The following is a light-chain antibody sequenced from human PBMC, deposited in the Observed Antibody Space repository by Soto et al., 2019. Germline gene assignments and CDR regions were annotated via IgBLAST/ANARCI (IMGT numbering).Light chain of an antibody. Sequence: EIVLTQSPGTLSLFPGERATLSCRATQSVNSDYLAWYQQKPGQAPRLLIYIASRRATGIPDRFSGSGSGTDFTITIHRLEPEDFAVYYCQQYGTSPWTFGQRTKVEIK. J-gene: IGKJ1*01. V-gene: IGKV3-20*01. CDR1: QSVNSDY. CDR3: QQYGTSPWT. CDR2: IAS.